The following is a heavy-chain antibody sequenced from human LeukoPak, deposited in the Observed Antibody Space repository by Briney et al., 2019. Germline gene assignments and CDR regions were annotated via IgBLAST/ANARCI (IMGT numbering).Heavy chain of an antibody. CDR1: GYTLTELS. D-gene: IGHD3-9*01. CDR3: ATRKGPQLRYFDWSFDY. J-gene: IGHJ4*02. Sequence: ASVKVSYKVPGYTLTELSMHWVRQAPGKGLEWMGGFDPEDGETIYAQKFQGRVTMTEDTSTDTAYMELSSLRSEDTAVYYCATRKGPQLRYFDWSFDYWGQGTLVTVSS. CDR2: FDPEDGET. V-gene: IGHV1-24*01.